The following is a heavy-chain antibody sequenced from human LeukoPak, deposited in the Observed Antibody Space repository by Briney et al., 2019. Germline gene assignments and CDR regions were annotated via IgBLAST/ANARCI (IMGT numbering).Heavy chain of an antibody. D-gene: IGHD3-10*01. CDR2: LSYGGNNK. Sequence: GGSLRLSCAASGFTFSSHAMHWVRQAPGKGPEWVAVLSYGGNNKRYADSVKGRFTISRDNSKNTLYLQMSSLRTEDTAVYYCVKDGSGSYYTYYFDYWGQGTLVTVSS. J-gene: IGHJ4*02. V-gene: IGHV3-30*14. CDR3: VKDGSGSYYTYYFDY. CDR1: GFTFSSHA.